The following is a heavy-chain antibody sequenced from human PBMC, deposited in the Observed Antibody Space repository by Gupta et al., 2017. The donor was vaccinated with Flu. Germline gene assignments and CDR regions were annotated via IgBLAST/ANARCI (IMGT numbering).Heavy chain of an antibody. J-gene: IGHJ4*02. V-gene: IGHV1-69*06. Sequence: QVQLVQSGPELKKPGSSVKVSCKTSGGTFNTYAISWVRQAPGQGLAWVGGIIPIFGATKYGDKFRGRVTITAVNSTSTSYLELASLRSEDTAVYYCARDRFLWTGYYRPFNNWGQGTLVTVSS. CDR2: IIPIFGAT. D-gene: IGHD3/OR15-3a*01. CDR3: ARDRFLWTGYYRPFNN. CDR1: GGTFNTYA.